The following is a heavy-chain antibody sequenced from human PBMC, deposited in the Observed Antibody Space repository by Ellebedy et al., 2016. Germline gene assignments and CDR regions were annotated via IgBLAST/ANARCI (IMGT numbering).Heavy chain of an antibody. D-gene: IGHD5-24*01. CDR3: ARERGLEAFDI. V-gene: IGHV4-59*01. CDR2: IYYSGST. J-gene: IGHJ3*02. CDR1: GGSISSYY. Sequence: SETLSLTCTVSGGSISSYYWSWIRQPTGKGLEWIGYIYYSGSTNYNPSLKSRVTISVDTSKNQFSLKLSSVTAADTAVYYCARERGLEAFDIWGQGTMVTVSS.